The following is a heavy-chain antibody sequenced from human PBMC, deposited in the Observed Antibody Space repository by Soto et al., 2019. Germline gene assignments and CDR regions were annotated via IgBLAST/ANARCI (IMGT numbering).Heavy chain of an antibody. CDR1: GFRVSSLY. CDR3: ARDIFGGAYDFLH. V-gene: IGHV3-66*01. Sequence: EVQLVESGGGLVQPGGSPRLSCAASGFRVSSLYMTWVRQAPGKGLQWVAVISSGGSPYYADSVKGRFTISRDNSKNTLYLEMNSRRAEDTAVYYCARDIFGGAYDFLHGGQGTLVTVSS. CDR2: ISSGGSP. J-gene: IGHJ4*02. D-gene: IGHD3-3*01.